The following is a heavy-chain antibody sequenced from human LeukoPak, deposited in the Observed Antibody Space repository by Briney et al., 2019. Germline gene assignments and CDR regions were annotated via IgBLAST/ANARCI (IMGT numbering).Heavy chain of an antibody. CDR3: ARGRPKYDSSGYYPKYFQH. Sequence: SETLSLTCAVYGGSFSGYYWSWIRQPPGKGLEWMGEINHSGSTNYNPSLKSRVTISVDTSKNQFSLKLSSVTAADTAVYYCARGRPKYDSSGYYPKYFQHWGQGTLVTVSS. V-gene: IGHV4-34*01. CDR1: GGSFSGYY. D-gene: IGHD3-22*01. CDR2: INHSGST. J-gene: IGHJ1*01.